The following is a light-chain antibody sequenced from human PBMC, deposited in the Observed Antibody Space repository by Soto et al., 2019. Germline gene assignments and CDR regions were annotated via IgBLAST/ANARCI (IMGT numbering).Light chain of an antibody. Sequence: DIQMTQSPSSLSASVGDRVTITCRASQSISSYLNWYQQKPGKAPKLLIYAASSLQSGVPSRFSGSGSGTDFTLTISSLQPEDFATYYCQQSYSTPRTFVQGTKVDIK. CDR2: AAS. V-gene: IGKV1-39*01. CDR3: QQSYSTPRT. J-gene: IGKJ1*01. CDR1: QSISSY.